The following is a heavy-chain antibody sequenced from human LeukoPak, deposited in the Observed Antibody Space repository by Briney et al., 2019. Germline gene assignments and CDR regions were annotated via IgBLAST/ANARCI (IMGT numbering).Heavy chain of an antibody. CDR1: GFTFSSYG. D-gene: IGHD3-9*01. V-gene: IGHV3-33*01. CDR3: ARADPLYYDILTGPIDY. J-gene: IGHJ4*02. Sequence: PGGSLRLSCAASGFTFSSYGMHWVRQAPGKGLEWVAVIWYDGSNKYYADSVKGRFTISRDNSKNTLYLQMNSLRAEDTAVYYCARADPLYYDILTGPIDYWGQGTLVTVSS. CDR2: IWYDGSNK.